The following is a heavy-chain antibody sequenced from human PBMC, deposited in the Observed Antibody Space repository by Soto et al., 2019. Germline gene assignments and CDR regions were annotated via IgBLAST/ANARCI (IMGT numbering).Heavy chain of an antibody. J-gene: IGHJ6*03. CDR3: ARDEGEYSGYASWHYYYYMDV. D-gene: IGHD5-12*01. CDR2: MNPNSGNT. V-gene: IGHV1-8*01. CDR1: GYTFTSYD. Sequence: QVQLVQSGAEVKKPGASVKVSCKASGYTFTSYDINWVRQATGQGLEWMGWMNPNSGNTGYAQKFQGRVTMTRNTSISTAYMELSSLRSEDTAVYYCARDEGEYSGYASWHYYYYMDVWGKGTTVTVSS.